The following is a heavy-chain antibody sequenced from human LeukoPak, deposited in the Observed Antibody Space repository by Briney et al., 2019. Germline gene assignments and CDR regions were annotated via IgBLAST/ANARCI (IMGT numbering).Heavy chain of an antibody. CDR2: IKQDGNER. J-gene: IGHJ6*02. D-gene: IGHD3-22*01. V-gene: IGHV3-7*01. CDR3: ARVDTMIVVVITGYGMDV. Sequence: PGGSLRLSCVASGFTFSTSWMSWVRQAPGKGLEWVANIKQDGNERDYVDSVKGRFTISRDNAKNSLYLQMNSLRAEDTAVYYCARVDTMIVVVITGYGMDVWGQGTTVTVSS. CDR1: GFTFSTSW.